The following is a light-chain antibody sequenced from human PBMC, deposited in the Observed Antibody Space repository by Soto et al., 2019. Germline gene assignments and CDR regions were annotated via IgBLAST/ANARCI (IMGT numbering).Light chain of an antibody. V-gene: IGLV1-40*01. CDR3: QSYDSSLSGYVI. CDR1: SSNIGAGFE. Sequence: QSVLTQPPSVSGAPGQRVTISCTGSSSNIGAGFEVHWYQQLPGTAPKHLIYTNINRPSGVPDRFSGSRSGTSASLAITGLQAEDEADYYCQSYDSSLSGYVIFGGGTKLTVL. J-gene: IGLJ2*01. CDR2: TNI.